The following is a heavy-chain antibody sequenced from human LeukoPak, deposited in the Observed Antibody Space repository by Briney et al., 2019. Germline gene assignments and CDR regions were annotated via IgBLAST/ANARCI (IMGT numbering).Heavy chain of an antibody. Sequence: SETLSLTCAVYGGSFSGYYWSWIRQPPGKGLEWIGEINHSGSTNYNPSLKSRVTISVDRSKNQFSLKLSSVTAADTAVYYCARGGYSYGFGLDYWGQGTLVTVSS. CDR1: GGSFSGYY. J-gene: IGHJ4*02. CDR3: ARGGYSYGFGLDY. CDR2: INHSGST. D-gene: IGHD5-18*01. V-gene: IGHV4-34*01.